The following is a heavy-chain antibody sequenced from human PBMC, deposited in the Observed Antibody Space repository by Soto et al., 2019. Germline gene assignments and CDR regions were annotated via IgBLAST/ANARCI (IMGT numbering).Heavy chain of an antibody. J-gene: IGHJ4*02. D-gene: IGHD3-3*01. CDR1: GFSFSNYW. V-gene: IGHV3-7*05. CDR2: INPDGGAK. CDR3: AKAFYNGNSDFSY. Sequence: EVHLVESGGGLVQPGGSLRLSCAASGFSFSNYWMTWVRQAPGKGLEWVANINPDGGAKYYVDSVKGRFSISRDNAKNSLYLQMSSLRAEDTAVYYCAKAFYNGNSDFSYWGQGTLVTVSS.